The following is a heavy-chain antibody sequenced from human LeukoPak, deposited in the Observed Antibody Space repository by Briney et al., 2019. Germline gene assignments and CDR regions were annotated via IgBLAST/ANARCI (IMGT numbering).Heavy chain of an antibody. CDR2: IYTSGST. J-gene: IGHJ4*02. Sequence: SQTLSLTCTVSGGSISSGSYYWSWIRQPAGKGLEWIGRIYTSGSTNYNPSLKSRVTISVDTSKNQFSLKLSSVTAADTAVYYCARGSSSFVYWGQGTPVTVSS. CDR1: GGSISSGSYY. V-gene: IGHV4-61*02. D-gene: IGHD6-13*01. CDR3: ARGSSSFVY.